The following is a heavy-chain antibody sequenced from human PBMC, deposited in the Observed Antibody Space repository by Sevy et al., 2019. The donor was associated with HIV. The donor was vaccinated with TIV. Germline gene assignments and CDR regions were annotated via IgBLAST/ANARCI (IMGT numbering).Heavy chain of an antibody. V-gene: IGHV4-59*01. CDR3: ARATIRGRGEFDY. J-gene: IGHJ4*02. Sequence: SETLSLTCTVSGGSISSYYWSWIRQPPGKGLEWIGYIYYSGSTNYNPSLKSRVTISVDTSKNQFSLKLSSVTAADTAVYYCARATIRGRGEFDYWGQGTLVTVSS. CDR1: GGSISSYY. CDR2: IYYSGST. D-gene: IGHD2-21*01.